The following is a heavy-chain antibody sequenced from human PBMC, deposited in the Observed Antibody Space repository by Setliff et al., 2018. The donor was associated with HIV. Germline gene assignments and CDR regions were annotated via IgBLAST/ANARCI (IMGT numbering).Heavy chain of an antibody. D-gene: IGHD3-22*01. Sequence: QSGGSLRLSCVASGFTFSSYSMNWVRQAPGKGLEWVSYISSSSTTIYYADSVKGRFTISRDNAKNSLYLQMNSLRAEDTAVYYCARGGDAVSFDSSGYYDDAFDIWGQGTMVTVSS. CDR3: ARGGDAVSFDSSGYYDDAFDI. CDR1: GFTFSSYS. J-gene: IGHJ3*02. CDR2: ISSSSTTI. V-gene: IGHV3-48*01.